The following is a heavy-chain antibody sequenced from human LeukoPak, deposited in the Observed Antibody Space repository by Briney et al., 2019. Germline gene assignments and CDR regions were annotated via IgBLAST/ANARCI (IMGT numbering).Heavy chain of an antibody. J-gene: IGHJ4*02. D-gene: IGHD3-10*01. Sequence: PGGSLRLSCAASGFTFSSYGMHWVRQAPGKGLEWVAVIWYDGSNKYYADSVKGRFTISRDNAKDSLYLQMNSLRAEDTAVYYCARARGYFDNWGQGTLVTVSS. CDR1: GFTFSSYG. V-gene: IGHV3-33*01. CDR3: ARARGYFDN. CDR2: IWYDGSNK.